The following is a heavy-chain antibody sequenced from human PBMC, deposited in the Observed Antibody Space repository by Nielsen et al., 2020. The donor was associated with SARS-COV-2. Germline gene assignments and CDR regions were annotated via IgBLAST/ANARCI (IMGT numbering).Heavy chain of an antibody. CDR1: GFTFSSYG. V-gene: IGHV3-33*08. CDR3: ARDGGQRLEYFDD. J-gene: IGHJ4*02. CDR2: IWYDGSNK. Sequence: GGSLRLSCAASGFTFSSYGMHWVRQAPGKGLEWVAVIWYDGSNKYYADSVKGQFTISRDNSKNTLDLQMNSLRAEDTAVYYCARDGGQRLEYFDDWGQGTLVTVSS. D-gene: IGHD6-19*01.